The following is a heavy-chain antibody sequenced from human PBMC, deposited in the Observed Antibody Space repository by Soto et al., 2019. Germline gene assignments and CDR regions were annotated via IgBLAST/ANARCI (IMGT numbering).Heavy chain of an antibody. D-gene: IGHD2-2*01. Sequence: QVQLVQSGADVKRPGASVKVSCKASGYTFTSLAMHWVRQAPGQRLEWMGWINPGNGNTKYSQNFQGRVTITRDTSASTAYMELSSLRSEDTAVYYCARDLDAHNSTGYWGQGTLVIVSS. CDR1: GYTFTSLA. CDR2: INPGNGNT. V-gene: IGHV1-3*01. CDR3: ARDLDAHNSTGY. J-gene: IGHJ4*02.